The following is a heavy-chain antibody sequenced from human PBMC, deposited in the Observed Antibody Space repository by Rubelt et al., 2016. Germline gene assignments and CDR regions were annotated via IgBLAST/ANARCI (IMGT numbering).Heavy chain of an antibody. V-gene: IGHV4-34*01. CDR2: INHSGST. CDR1: GGSFSGYY. J-gene: IGHJ3*02. D-gene: IGHD3-16*01. CDR3: ATDWGRGAFDI. Sequence: QVQLQQWGAGLLKPSETLSLTCAVYGGSFSGYYWSWIRQPPGKGLEWIGEINHSGSTNYNPSLKSRVTISVDTAKNQFSLKLSSVTAADTAVYYCATDWGRGAFDIWGQGTMVTVSS.